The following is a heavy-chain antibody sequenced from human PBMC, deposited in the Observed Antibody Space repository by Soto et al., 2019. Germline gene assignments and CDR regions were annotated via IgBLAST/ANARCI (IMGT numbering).Heavy chain of an antibody. J-gene: IGHJ6*03. D-gene: IGHD3-10*01. V-gene: IGHV3-64*01. Sequence: EVQLAESGGGLAQPGGSLRLSCAASGFTLSGYAMDWVRQAPGKGLEYVSGISSNGVGTYYANSVQGRFTISRDNSKNSVYRQMGSLRPEEMAVYYCARRARSDFYYMDVWGKGTTVTVS. CDR1: GFTLSGYA. CDR2: ISSNGVGT. CDR3: ARRARSDFYYMDV.